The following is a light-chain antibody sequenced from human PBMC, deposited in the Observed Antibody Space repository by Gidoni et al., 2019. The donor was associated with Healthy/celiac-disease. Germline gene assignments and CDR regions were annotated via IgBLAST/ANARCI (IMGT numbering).Light chain of an antibody. CDR1: QSVSSY. CDR2: DAS. Sequence: EIVLTQSPATLSLSPGEGATLSCRASQSVSSYLAWYQQKPGQAPRLLIYDASNRATGLPARFSGSGSGTDFTLTISSLEPEDFAVYYCQQRSNWPPLTFGGGTKVEIK. CDR3: QQRSNWPPLT. J-gene: IGKJ4*01. V-gene: IGKV3-11*01.